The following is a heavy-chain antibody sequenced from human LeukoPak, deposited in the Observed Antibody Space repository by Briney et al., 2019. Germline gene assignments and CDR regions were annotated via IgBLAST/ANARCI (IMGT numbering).Heavy chain of an antibody. D-gene: IGHD6-19*01. J-gene: IGHJ5*02. CDR3: ASSGWYEHWFDP. V-gene: IGHV4-59*08. CDR2: IYYSGST. CDR1: GGSISSYY. Sequence: KPSETLSLTCTVSGGSISSYYWSWIRQPPGKGLEWIGYIYYSGSTNYNPSLKSRVTISVDTSKNQFSLKLSSVTAADTAVYYCASSGWYEHWFDPWGQGTLVTVSS.